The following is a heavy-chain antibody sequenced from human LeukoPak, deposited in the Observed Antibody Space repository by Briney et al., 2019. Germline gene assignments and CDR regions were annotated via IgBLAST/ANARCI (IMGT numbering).Heavy chain of an antibody. CDR1: GYSISSGYY. Sequence: PSETLSLTCGVSGYSISSGYYWGWIRQSPGKGLEWIGSIFHSGKTYYNLSLKSRVTISVDISKNQFSLKLTSVTAADTAVYYCARGDIPDFWGQGTLVTVSS. J-gene: IGHJ4*02. CDR2: IFHSGKT. V-gene: IGHV4-38-2*01. CDR3: ARGDIPDF. D-gene: IGHD2-21*01.